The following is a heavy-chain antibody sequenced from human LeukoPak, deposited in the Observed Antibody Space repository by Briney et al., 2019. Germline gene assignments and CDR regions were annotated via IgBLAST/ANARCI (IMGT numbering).Heavy chain of an antibody. CDR1: GDSVSSNSAA. CDR2: TYYRSKWYN. CDR3: ARQNFVVVTAIRIFDY. D-gene: IGHD2-21*02. J-gene: IGHJ4*02. V-gene: IGHV6-1*01. Sequence: SQTLSLTCAISGDSVSSNSAAWNWIRQSPSRGLEWLGRTYYRSKWYNDYAVSVKSRITINPDTSKNQFSLQLNSVTPEDTAVYYCARQNFVVVTAIRIFDYWGQGTLVTVSS.